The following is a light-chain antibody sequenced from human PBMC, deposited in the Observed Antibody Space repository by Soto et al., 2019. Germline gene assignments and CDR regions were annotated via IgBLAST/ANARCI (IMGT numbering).Light chain of an antibody. CDR1: STDFVGYNR. CDR3: SLYTSENAYV. CDR2: EVS. Sequence: QSALTQPPSVSGSPGQSVTISCTGTSTDFVGYNRVSWYQQPPGTAPKLMIYEVSKRPSGLPDRFSGSKSGNTASLTISGLQAADEADYYCSLYTSENAYVFGTGTKLTVL. J-gene: IGLJ1*01. V-gene: IGLV2-18*01.